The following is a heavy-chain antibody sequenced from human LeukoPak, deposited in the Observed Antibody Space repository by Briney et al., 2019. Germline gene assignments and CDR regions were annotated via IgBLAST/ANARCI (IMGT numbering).Heavy chain of an antibody. J-gene: IGHJ4*02. Sequence: PSETLSLTCTVSGGSISDYYWSWIRQPAGKGLECIGRVFNSMTTNYNPSLKSRVTMSVDTSKNQFSLKLSSVTAADTAVYYCARVSDETSGYSLDYWGQGTLVTVSS. CDR3: ARVSDETSGYSLDY. V-gene: IGHV4-4*07. CDR1: GGSISDYY. D-gene: IGHD3-22*01. CDR2: VFNSMTT.